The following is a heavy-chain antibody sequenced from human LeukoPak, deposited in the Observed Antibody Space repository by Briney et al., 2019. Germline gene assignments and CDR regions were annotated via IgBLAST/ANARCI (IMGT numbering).Heavy chain of an antibody. CDR3: ATPPYGTDTYGSWFES. CDR2: ISYDGSNK. CDR1: GFTFSSYG. J-gene: IGHJ5*01. Sequence: GGSLRLSCAASGFTFSSYGMHWVRQAPGKGLEWVAVISYDGSNKYYADSVKGRFTISRDNSNKTLYLQMNSLSAEDTGMYYCATPPYGTDTYGSWFESWGQGTLVTVSS. D-gene: IGHD3-10*01. V-gene: IGHV3-30*03.